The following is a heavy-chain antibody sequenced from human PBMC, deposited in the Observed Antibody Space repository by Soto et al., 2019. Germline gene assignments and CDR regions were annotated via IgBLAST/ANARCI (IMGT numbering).Heavy chain of an antibody. J-gene: IGHJ6*02. CDR2: ISSSSSYI. CDR3: ARESGYYTYGMDV. CDR1: GFTFSSYS. V-gene: IGHV3-21*01. D-gene: IGHD3-3*01. Sequence: EVQLVESGGGLVKPGGSLRLSCAASGFTFSSYSMNWVRQAPGKGLEWVSSISSSSSYIYYADSVKGRFTIPRDNAKNSLYLQMNSLRAEDTAVYYCARESGYYTYGMDVWGQGTTVTVSS.